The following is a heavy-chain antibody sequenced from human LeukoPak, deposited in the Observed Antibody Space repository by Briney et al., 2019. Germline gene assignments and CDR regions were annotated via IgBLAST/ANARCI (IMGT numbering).Heavy chain of an antibody. V-gene: IGHV4-38-2*01. CDR2: IYHSGST. CDR3: ATGNPVSTIFGVDPRYYYMDV. D-gene: IGHD3-3*01. CDR1: GYSISSGYY. J-gene: IGHJ6*03. Sequence: PSETLSLTCAVSGYSISSGYYWGWIRQPPGKGLEWIGSIYHSGSTYYNPSLKSRVTISVDTSKNQFSLKLSSVTAADTAVYYCATGNPVSTIFGVDPRYYYMDVWGKGTTVTVSS.